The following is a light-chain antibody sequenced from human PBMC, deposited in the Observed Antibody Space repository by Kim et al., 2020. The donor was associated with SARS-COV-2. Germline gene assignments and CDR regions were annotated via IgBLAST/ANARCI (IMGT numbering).Light chain of an antibody. CDR3: NSRDSSGNREV. V-gene: IGLV3-19*01. CDR1: SLRSYY. J-gene: IGLJ2*01. CDR2: GKN. Sequence: ALGQTVRTTCQGASLRSYYASWYQQKPGQAPVLVIYGKNNRPSGIPDRFSGSSSGNTASLTIPGAQAEDEADYYCNSRDSSGNREVFGGGTQLTVL.